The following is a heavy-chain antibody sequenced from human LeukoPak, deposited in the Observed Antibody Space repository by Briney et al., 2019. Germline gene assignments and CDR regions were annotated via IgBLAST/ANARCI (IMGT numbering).Heavy chain of an antibody. V-gene: IGHV1-2*02. CDR1: GYTFTDYY. Sequence: ASVKVSCKASGYTFTDYYIHWVRQTPGQGLEWMGWINPDYGGVTYVQKFQGRVTMTRDTSITTAYMELSRLTSDDTAVFYCARHIGRYFGAGDALGQGTLVTVSS. D-gene: IGHD1-26*01. J-gene: IGHJ5*02. CDR2: INPDYGGV. CDR3: ARHIGRYFGAGDA.